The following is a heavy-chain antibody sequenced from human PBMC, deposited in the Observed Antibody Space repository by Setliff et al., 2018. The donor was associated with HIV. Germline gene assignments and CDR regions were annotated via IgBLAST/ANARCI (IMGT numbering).Heavy chain of an antibody. CDR2: IYSTGDT. CDR3: AIGDEYPGVFQS. CDR1: GGSISNFY. D-gene: IGHD2-2*01. V-gene: IGHV4-4*09. Sequence: SETLSLTCSASGGSISNFYWSWIRQPPGKGLEWVGHIYSTGDTNYNPSLEGRITTSVDLSKNHFSLNLHSVTAADTAVYYCAIGDEYPGVFQSWGQGKVVTVSS. J-gene: IGHJ5*02.